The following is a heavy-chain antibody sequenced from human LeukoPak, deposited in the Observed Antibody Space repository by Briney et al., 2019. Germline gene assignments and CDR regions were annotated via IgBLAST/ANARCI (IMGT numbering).Heavy chain of an antibody. Sequence: RASVKVSCKASGYSFTGYYMHWVRQAPGHGLEWMGWISAYNGNTNYAQKLQGRVTMTTDTSTSTAYMELRSLRSDDTAVYYCARGRLLWGNYYMDVWGKGTTVTVSS. D-gene: IGHD2-2*01. CDR2: ISAYNGNT. CDR3: ARGRLLWGNYYMDV. J-gene: IGHJ6*03. V-gene: IGHV1-18*04. CDR1: GYSFTGYY.